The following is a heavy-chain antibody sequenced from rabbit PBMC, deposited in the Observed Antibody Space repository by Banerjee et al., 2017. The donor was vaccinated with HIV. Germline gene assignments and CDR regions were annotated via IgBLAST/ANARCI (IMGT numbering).Heavy chain of an antibody. CDR3: AREDGYSVVDL. CDR1: GFDFSNYYV. CDR2: INTGSDRA. J-gene: IGHJ6*01. Sequence: QEQLKESGGGLVQPGGSLKLSCKASGFDFSNYYVSWVRQAPGKGLEWIGYINTGSDRAYYTSWAKGRFTVSKTSSTTVTLQMTSLTAANTATYFCAREDGYSVVDLWGPGTLVTVS. V-gene: IGHV1S45*01. D-gene: IGHD7-1*01.